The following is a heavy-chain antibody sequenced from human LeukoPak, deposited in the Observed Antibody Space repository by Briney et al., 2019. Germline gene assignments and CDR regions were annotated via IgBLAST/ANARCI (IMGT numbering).Heavy chain of an antibody. J-gene: IGHJ4*02. Sequence: GGSLRLSCAAPGFTFSSSAMSWVRQAPGKGLEWVSAISNNGGYTYYADSVQGRFTISRDNSKSTLCLQMNSLRAEDTAVYYCAKQLGYCSDGSCYFPYWGQGTLVTVSS. CDR2: ISNNGGYT. CDR1: GFTFSSSA. CDR3: AKQLGYCSDGSCYFPY. D-gene: IGHD2-15*01. V-gene: IGHV3-23*01.